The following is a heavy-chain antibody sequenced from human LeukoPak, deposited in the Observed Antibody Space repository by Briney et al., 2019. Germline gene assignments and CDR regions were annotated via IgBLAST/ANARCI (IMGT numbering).Heavy chain of an antibody. CDR2: MNPNSGNR. V-gene: IGHV1-8*03. Sequence: ASVKVSCKASGYTFTSYDINWVRQATGQGLEWMGWMNPNSGNRGYAQKFQGRVTITRNTPLSTAYMELSSLRSEDTAVYYCARVGTVAGGSNWFDPWGQGTLVTVSS. CDR3: ARVGTVAGGSNWFDP. J-gene: IGHJ5*02. D-gene: IGHD6-19*01. CDR1: GYTFTSYD.